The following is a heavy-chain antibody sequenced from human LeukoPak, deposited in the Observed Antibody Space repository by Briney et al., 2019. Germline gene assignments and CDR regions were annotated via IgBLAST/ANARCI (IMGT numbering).Heavy chain of an antibody. J-gene: IGHJ3*01. D-gene: IGHD3-22*01. Sequence: GGSLRLSCAASGFTFSSYAMSWVRQAPGKGLEWVSAISGSGGSTYYADSVKGRFTISRDNSKNTLYLQMNSLRAEDTAVYYCARDKAGLQGGYDLWGQGTMVTVSS. CDR3: ARDKAGLQGGYDL. V-gene: IGHV3-23*01. CDR2: ISGSGGST. CDR1: GFTFSSYA.